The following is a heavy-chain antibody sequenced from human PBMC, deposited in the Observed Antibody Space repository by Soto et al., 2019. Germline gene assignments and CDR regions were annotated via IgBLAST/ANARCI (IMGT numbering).Heavy chain of an antibody. CDR3: ARTPATGYSYGMNWFDP. D-gene: IGHD5-18*01. V-gene: IGHV3-30-3*01. Sequence: PGGSLRLSCAASGFTFSSYAMHWVRQAPGKGLEWVTVISYDGSNKYYADSVKGRFTISRDNSKNTLYLQMNSLRAEDTAVYYCARTPATGYSYGMNWFDPWGQGTLVTVSS. CDR2: ISYDGSNK. CDR1: GFTFSSYA. J-gene: IGHJ5*02.